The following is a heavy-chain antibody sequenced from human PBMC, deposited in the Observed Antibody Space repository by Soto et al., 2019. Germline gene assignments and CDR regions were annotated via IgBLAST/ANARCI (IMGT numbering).Heavy chain of an antibody. V-gene: IGHV1-69*04. D-gene: IGHD5-12*01. CDR2: IIPILGIA. Sequence: ASVKVSCKASGGTFSSYTISWVRQAPGQGLEWMGRIIPILGIANYAQKFQGRVTITADKSTSTAYMELSSLRSEDTAVYYCARDSYSGYDDDPPTQDYWGQGTLVTVSS. J-gene: IGHJ4*02. CDR3: ARDSYSGYDDDPPTQDY. CDR1: GGTFSSYT.